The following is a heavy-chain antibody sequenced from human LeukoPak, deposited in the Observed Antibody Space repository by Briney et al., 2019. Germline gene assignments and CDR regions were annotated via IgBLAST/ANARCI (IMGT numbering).Heavy chain of an antibody. CDR1: GGSISSYY. D-gene: IGHD3-22*01. V-gene: IGHV4-59*01. CDR3: ARVTGYMIEDYF. CDR2: IYYSGST. J-gene: IGHJ4*02. Sequence: SETLPLTCTVSGGSISSYYWSWIRQPPGKGLEWIGYIYYSGSTNYNPSLKSRVTISVDTSKNQFSLRLSSVTAADTAVYYCARVTGYMIEDYFWGQGTLVTVSS.